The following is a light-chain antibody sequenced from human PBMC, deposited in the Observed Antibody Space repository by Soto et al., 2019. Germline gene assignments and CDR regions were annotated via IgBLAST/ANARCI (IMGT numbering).Light chain of an antibody. CDR3: QQYYSTPWT. CDR2: WAS. Sequence: EIVMAQFPETLAVSVGERATIKCRSSQSLLHSSDNRNYLTWYQQKPGQPPKLLIYWASTRHSGVPDRFSGSGSGTDFTLTINSLQAEDVEVYYCQQYYSTPWTFGQGTKVEIK. J-gene: IGKJ1*01. CDR1: QSLLHSSDNRNY. V-gene: IGKV4-1*01.